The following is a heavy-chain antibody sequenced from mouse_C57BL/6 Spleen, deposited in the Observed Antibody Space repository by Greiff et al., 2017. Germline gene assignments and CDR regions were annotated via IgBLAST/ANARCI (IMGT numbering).Heavy chain of an antibody. V-gene: IGHV14-1*01. CDR3: TTGGSSPWFAY. CDR1: GFNIKDYY. D-gene: IGHD1-1*01. CDR2: IDPEDGDT. Sequence: EVQLQQSGAELVRPGASVKLSCTASGFNIKDYYMHWVKQRPEQGLEWIGRIDPEDGDTEYAPKFQGKATMTADTASNTAYLQLSSLTSEDTAVYYWTTGGSSPWFAYWGQGTLVTVAA. J-gene: IGHJ3*01.